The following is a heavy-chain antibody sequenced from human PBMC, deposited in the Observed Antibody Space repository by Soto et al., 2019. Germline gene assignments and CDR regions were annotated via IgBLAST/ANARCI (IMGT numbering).Heavy chain of an antibody. CDR1: GFTFDDYA. D-gene: IGHD5-18*01. CDR2: ISWDSTSI. Sequence: VQLVESGGALVQPGRSLRLSCAASGFTFDDYAMHWVRQSPGKGPEWVSGISWDSTSIGYADSVKGRFTISRDNAKKYLYLQMNSLRAEHTAVYFCAKDFTTMVRLCDYWGQGTLVTVSS. CDR3: AKDFTTMVRLCDY. V-gene: IGHV3-9*01. J-gene: IGHJ4*02.